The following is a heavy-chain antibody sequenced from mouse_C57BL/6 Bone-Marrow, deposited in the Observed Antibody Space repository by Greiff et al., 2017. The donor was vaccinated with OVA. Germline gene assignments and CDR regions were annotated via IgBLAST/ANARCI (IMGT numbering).Heavy chain of an antibody. V-gene: IGHV14-4*01. CDR1: GFNIKDYY. D-gene: IGHD3-3*01. CDR3: TTGGGLRDFGC. J-gene: IGHJ2*01. CDR2: IDPENGDT. Sequence: VQLQQSGAELVRPGASVKLSCTASGFNIKDYYMHWVKQRPEQGLEWIGWIDPENGDTEYAPKFQGKATITADTSSNTAYLQLSSLTSEDTAIYYCTTGGGLRDFGCWGQGTTLTVSS.